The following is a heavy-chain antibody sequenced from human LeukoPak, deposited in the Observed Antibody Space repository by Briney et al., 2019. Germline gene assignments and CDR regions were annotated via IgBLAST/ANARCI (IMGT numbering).Heavy chain of an antibody. V-gene: IGHV1-46*01. CDR2: INPSGGST. CDR3: ARDGSSTTWDY. J-gene: IGHJ4*02. CDR1: GYTFTSYG. D-gene: IGHD2-2*01. Sequence: ASVKVSCKASGYTFTSYGISWVRQAPGQGLEWMGIINPSGGSTSYAQKFQGRVTMTRDMSTSTVYMELSSLRSEDTAVYYCARDGSSTTWDYWGQGTLVTVSS.